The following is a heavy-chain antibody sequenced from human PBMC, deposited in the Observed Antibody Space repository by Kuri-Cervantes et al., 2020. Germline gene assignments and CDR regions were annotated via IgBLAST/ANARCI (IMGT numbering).Heavy chain of an antibody. D-gene: IGHD3-9*01. J-gene: IGHJ4*02. V-gene: IGHV3-30*03. CDR2: ISYGGSNK. CDR3: ARVSYYDILTGYYNGLDY. Sequence: GESLKISCAASGFTFSSYGMHWVRQAPGKGLEWVAVISYGGSNKYYADSVKGRFTISRDNSKNTLYLQMNSLRAEDTAVYYCARVSYYDILTGYYNGLDYWGQGTLVTVSS. CDR1: GFTFSSYG.